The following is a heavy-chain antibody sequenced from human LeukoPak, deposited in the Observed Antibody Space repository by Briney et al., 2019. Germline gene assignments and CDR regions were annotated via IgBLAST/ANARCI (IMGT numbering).Heavy chain of an antibody. J-gene: IGHJ3*02. V-gene: IGHV3-30*02. D-gene: IGHD2-15*01. Sequence: GGSLRLSCAASGFTFSSYGMHWVRQAPGKGLEWVAFIRYDGSNKYYADSVKGRFTISRDNSKNTLYLQMNSLRAEDTAVYYCAKDSSGYCSGGSCPYDAFDIWGQGTMVTVSS. CDR3: AKDSSGYCSGGSCPYDAFDI. CDR1: GFTFSSYG. CDR2: IRYDGSNK.